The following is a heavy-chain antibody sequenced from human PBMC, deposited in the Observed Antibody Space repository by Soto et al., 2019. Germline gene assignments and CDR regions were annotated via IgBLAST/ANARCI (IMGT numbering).Heavy chain of an antibody. CDR1: GFTFSSYG. CDR2: ISYDGSNK. Sequence: GGSLRLSCAASGFTFSSYGMHWVRQAPGKGLEWVAVISYDGSNKYYADSVKGRFTISRDNSKNTLYLQMNSLRAEDTAVYYCAKAAVYFVAGYSSSDGVYAFDIWGQGTMVTVSS. D-gene: IGHD6-13*01. V-gene: IGHV3-30*18. CDR3: AKAAVYFVAGYSSSDGVYAFDI. J-gene: IGHJ3*02.